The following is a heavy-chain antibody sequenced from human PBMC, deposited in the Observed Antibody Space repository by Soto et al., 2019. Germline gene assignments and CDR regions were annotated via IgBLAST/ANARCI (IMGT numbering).Heavy chain of an antibody. CDR1: GGSISSGRFY. V-gene: IGHV4-31*03. Sequence: QVQLQESGPGLVKPSQTLTLTCTVSGGSISSGRFYWSWIRQHPGKGLEWIGHISDSGSSYYNPSLESRVTISVDTSKNQFPLKLSAVTAADTAVYFCARTTFYDVFTAYYSLFDYWGQGTTVTVSS. J-gene: IGHJ4*02. D-gene: IGHD3-9*01. CDR2: ISDSGSS. CDR3: ARTTFYDVFTAYYSLFDY.